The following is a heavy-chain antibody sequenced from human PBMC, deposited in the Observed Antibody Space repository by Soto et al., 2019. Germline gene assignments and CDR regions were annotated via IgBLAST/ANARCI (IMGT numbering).Heavy chain of an antibody. CDR1: GYTFTSYG. CDR2: ISAYNGNT. D-gene: IGHD2-15*01. CDR3: ARDDKCSGGSCYSSAFDI. Sequence: QVQLVQSGAEVKKPGASVKVSCKASGYTFTSYGISWVRQAPGQGLEWMGWISAYNGNTNYAQKLQGRVTMTTDTSTSTAYMEMRSLRSDDAAVYYCARDDKCSGGSCYSSAFDIWGQGTMVTVSS. V-gene: IGHV1-18*01. J-gene: IGHJ3*02.